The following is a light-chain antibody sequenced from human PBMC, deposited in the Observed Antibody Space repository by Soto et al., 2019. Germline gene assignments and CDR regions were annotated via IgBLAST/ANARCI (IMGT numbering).Light chain of an antibody. CDR2: GAS. Sequence: DIQMTQSPSSLSASVGDRVTITCQASQTIRNYLNWYQQKPGQAPKLLIFGASSLQSGVPSRFSVSESGTDFTLTISSLQPEDFATYYCQQTYSAPRTFGQGTKLEIK. J-gene: IGKJ2*01. V-gene: IGKV1-39*01. CDR1: QTIRNY. CDR3: QQTYSAPRT.